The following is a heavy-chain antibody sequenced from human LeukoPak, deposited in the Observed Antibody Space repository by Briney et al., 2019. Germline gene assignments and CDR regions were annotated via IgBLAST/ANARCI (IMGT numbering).Heavy chain of an antibody. CDR3: ARVDRAMANDAFDI. CDR1: GGSISGYY. Sequence: PSETLSLTCTVSGGSISGYYWTWIRQPAEKGLEWIGRIHSSGSTNYNPSLKSRVTMSVDTSKNQFSLKLTSVTAADTAVYYCARVDRAMANDAFDIWGQGTTVTVSS. CDR2: IHSSGST. V-gene: IGHV4-4*07. D-gene: IGHD5-18*01. J-gene: IGHJ3*02.